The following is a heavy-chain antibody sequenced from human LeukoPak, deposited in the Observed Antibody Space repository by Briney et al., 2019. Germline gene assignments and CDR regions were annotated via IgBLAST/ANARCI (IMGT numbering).Heavy chain of an antibody. D-gene: IGHD1-7*01. V-gene: IGHV1-18*01. Sequence: ASVKVSCKASGYTFTSYGIGWVRQAPGQGLEWMGWISAYNGNTNYAQKLQGRVTMTTDTSTSTAYMELRSLRSDDTAVYYCARLITGTTEALVGWFDPWGQGTLVTVSS. CDR1: GYTFTSYG. CDR3: ARLITGTTEALVGWFDP. CDR2: ISAYNGNT. J-gene: IGHJ5*02.